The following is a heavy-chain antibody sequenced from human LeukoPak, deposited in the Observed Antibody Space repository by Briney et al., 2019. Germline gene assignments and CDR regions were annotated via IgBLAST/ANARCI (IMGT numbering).Heavy chain of an antibody. Sequence: PSETLSLTCAVYGGSFSGYYWSWIRQPPGKGLEWIGEINHSGSTNYNPSLKSRVTISVDTSKNQFSLKLSSVTAADTAVYYCARGPKWLLGLYYYYGMDVWGQGTTVTVSS. CDR1: GGSFSGYY. CDR3: ARGPKWLLGLYYYYGMDV. D-gene: IGHD5-12*01. CDR2: INHSGST. V-gene: IGHV4-34*01. J-gene: IGHJ6*02.